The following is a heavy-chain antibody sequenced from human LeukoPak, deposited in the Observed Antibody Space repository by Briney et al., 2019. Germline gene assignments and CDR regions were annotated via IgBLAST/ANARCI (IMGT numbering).Heavy chain of an antibody. CDR1: GGSISSGGYY. V-gene: IGHV4-30-2*01. CDR2: IYHSGST. D-gene: IGHD5-18*01. J-gene: IGHJ4*02. Sequence: SETLSLTCTVSGGSISSGGYYWSWIRQPPGKGLEWIGYIYHSGSTYYNPSLKSRVTISVDRSKNQFSLKLSSVTAADTAVYYCATGGAFNGYHVHWGQGTLVTVSS. CDR3: ATGGAFNGYHVH.